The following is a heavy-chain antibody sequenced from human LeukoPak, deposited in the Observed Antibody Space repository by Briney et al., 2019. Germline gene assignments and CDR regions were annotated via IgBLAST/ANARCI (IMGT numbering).Heavy chain of an antibody. V-gene: IGHV3-7*01. CDR2: IKQDGSDK. J-gene: IGHJ5*02. CDR3: ARGPYGSGSYYQPFADP. Sequence: EDSLRLSCAASGFTFTKYWMTWVRQAPGKGLEWVGNIKQDGSDKNYMDSVKGRFTISRDNAKNSLYLKMNSLRAEDTAVYYCARGPYGSGSYYQPFADPWGQGTLVTVSS. CDR1: GFTFTKYW. D-gene: IGHD3-10*01.